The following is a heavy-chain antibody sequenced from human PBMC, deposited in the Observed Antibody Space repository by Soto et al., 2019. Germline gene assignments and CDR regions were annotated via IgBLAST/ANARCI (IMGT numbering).Heavy chain of an antibody. CDR3: AREGSSSGPDYEY. CDR1: GFTFSDSY. CDR2: TRNKASSYTR. D-gene: IGHD3-22*01. Sequence: EVQLVESGGGLVQPGGSLRLSCAASGFTFSDSYINWVRQAPGKGLEWVGRTRNKASSYTRDYAASVKGRFTISRDDSKNSLYLQRNSLKAEDTAVYYCAREGSSSGPDYEYWGQGTLVTVSS. J-gene: IGHJ4*02. V-gene: IGHV3-72*01.